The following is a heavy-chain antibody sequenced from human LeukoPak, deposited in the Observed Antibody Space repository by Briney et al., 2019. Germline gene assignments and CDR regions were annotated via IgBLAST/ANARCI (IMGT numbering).Heavy chain of an antibody. CDR1: GFTFSSYW. CDR3: AREVPGYYDFWSGYYNYYYGMDV. D-gene: IGHD3-3*01. CDR2: INSDGSST. Sequence: PGGSLRLSCAASGFTFSSYWMHWVRQAPGKGLVWVSRINSDGSSTSYADSVKGRFTISRDNAKNMLYLQMNSLRAEDTAVYYCAREVPGYYDFWSGYYNYYYGMDVWGQGTTVTVSS. J-gene: IGHJ6*02. V-gene: IGHV3-74*01.